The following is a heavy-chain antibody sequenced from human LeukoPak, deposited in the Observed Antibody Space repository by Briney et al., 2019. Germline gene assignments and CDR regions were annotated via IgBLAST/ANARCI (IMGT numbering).Heavy chain of an antibody. D-gene: IGHD3-3*01. J-gene: IGHJ4*02. CDR2: IYSGGST. CDR1: GFTVSSNY. Sequence: PGGSLRLSCAASGFTVSSNYMSWVRQAPGKGLEWVSVIYSGGSTYYADSVKGRFTISRDNSKNTLYLQMNSLRAEDTAVYYCAKDALNFWSGYYSDYWGQGTLVTVSS. V-gene: IGHV3-66*01. CDR3: AKDALNFWSGYYSDY.